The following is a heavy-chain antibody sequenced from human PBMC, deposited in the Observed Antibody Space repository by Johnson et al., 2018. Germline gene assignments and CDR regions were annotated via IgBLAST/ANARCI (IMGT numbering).Heavy chain of an antibody. CDR3: AKEATVAGYFDY. D-gene: IGHD6-19*01. CDR2: ISYDGSHK. Sequence: VQLQESGGGVVQPGRSKEISCAASGFTFSNYGIHWARQAPGKGLEWVAVISYDGSHKYYADPVKGRFTISRDNSKNTLYLQMTSLRVEDTAVYYCAKEATVAGYFDYWGQGTLVTVSS. CDR1: GFTFSNYG. V-gene: IGHV3-30*18. J-gene: IGHJ4*02.